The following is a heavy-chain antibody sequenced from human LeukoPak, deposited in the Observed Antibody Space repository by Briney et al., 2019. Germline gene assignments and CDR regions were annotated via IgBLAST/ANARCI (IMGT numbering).Heavy chain of an antibody. CDR3: ARVNGYSYGGYGRTYYYYYGMDV. Sequence: SETLSLTCTVSGGSISSYYWSWIRQPPGKGLEWIGYIYYSGSTNYNPSLKSRVTISVDTSKNQFSLKLSSVTAADTAVYYCARVNGYSYGGYGRTYYYYYGMDVWGQGTTVTVSS. CDR1: GGSISSYY. CDR2: IYYSGST. J-gene: IGHJ6*02. D-gene: IGHD5-18*01. V-gene: IGHV4-59*01.